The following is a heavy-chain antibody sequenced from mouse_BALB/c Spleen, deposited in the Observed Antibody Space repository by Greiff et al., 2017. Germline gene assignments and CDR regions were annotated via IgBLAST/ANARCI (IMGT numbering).Heavy chain of an antibody. D-gene: IGHD2-4*01. J-gene: IGHJ4*01. CDR3: ARWNDYGGDYYAMDY. CDR2: IWAGGST. Sequence: QVQLKESGPGLVAPSQSLSITCTVSGFSLTSYGVHLVRQPPGKGLEWLGVIWAGGSTNYNSALMSRLSISKDNSKSQVFLKMNSLQTDHTAMYYCARWNDYGGDYYAMDYWGQGTSVTVSS. CDR1: GFSLTSYG. V-gene: IGHV2-9*02.